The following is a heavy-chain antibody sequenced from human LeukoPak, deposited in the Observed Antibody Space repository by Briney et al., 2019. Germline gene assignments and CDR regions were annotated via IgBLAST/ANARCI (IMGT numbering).Heavy chain of an antibody. J-gene: IGHJ4*02. D-gene: IGHD2-15*01. CDR2: ISAYNGNT. V-gene: IGHV1-18*01. Sequence: GAPVKVSCKASGYTFTSYGISWVRQAPGQGLEWMGWISAYNGNTNYAQKLQGRVTMTTDTSTSTAYMELRSLRSDDTAVYYCARDRSGYCSGGSCYPGDYWGQGTLVTVSS. CDR1: GYTFTSYG. CDR3: ARDRSGYCSGGSCYPGDY.